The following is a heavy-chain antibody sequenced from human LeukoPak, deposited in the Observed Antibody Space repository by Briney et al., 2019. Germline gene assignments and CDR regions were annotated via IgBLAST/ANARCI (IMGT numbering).Heavy chain of an antibody. J-gene: IGHJ3*02. CDR1: GFTFSSYG. V-gene: IGHV3-23*01. CDR2: ISGSGGST. Sequence: GGSLRLSCAASGFTFSSYGMSWVRQAPGKGLEWVPAISGSGGSTYYADSVKGRFTISRDNSKNTLYLQMNSLRAEDTAVYYCAKDVVDTDAFDIWGQGTMVTVSS. CDR3: AKDVVDTDAFDI. D-gene: IGHD3/OR15-3a*01.